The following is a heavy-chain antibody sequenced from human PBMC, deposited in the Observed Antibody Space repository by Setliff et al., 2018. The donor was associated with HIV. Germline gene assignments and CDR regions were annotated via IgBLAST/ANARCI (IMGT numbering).Heavy chain of an antibody. CDR2: VYFSGST. V-gene: IGHV4-61*02. CDR1: GASITSGIYY. J-gene: IGHJ5*02. CDR3: ARGFGSLDP. Sequence: SETLSLTCSVSGASITSGIYYWAWIRQPAGKGLEFIGRVYFSGSTNYNPSHKSRVTISLDTSKNRFSLNLRSVTAADTAVYYCARGFGSLDPWGKGTLVTVS. D-gene: IGHD1-26*01.